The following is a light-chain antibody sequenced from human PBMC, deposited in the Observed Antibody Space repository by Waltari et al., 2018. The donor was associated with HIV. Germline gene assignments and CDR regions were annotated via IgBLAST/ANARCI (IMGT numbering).Light chain of an antibody. CDR1: QKISSW. V-gene: IGKV1-5*01. J-gene: IGKJ2*01. CDR2: QAS. Sequence: DIQMTQSPSTLSASVGDRVTIPCRASQKISSWLAWYQQRPGKAPNLLIYQASTLQGGVPSRFSGSGSGTDFTLTINRLQSDDFGTYYCQQYDTFPYTFGPGTNLEIK. CDR3: QQYDTFPYT.